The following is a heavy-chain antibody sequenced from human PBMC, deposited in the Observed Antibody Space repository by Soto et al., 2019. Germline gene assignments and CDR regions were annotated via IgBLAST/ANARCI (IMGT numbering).Heavy chain of an antibody. V-gene: IGHV3-23*01. CDR3: AKDTGPGYYYGMDA. D-gene: IGHD7-27*01. Sequence: GGSLRLSCAASGFTFSSYAMSWVRQAPGKGLEWVSAISGSGGSTYYADSVKGRFTISRDNSKNTLYLQMNSLRAEDTAVYYCAKDTGPGYYYGMDAWGQGTTVTVSS. CDR2: ISGSGGST. J-gene: IGHJ6*02. CDR1: GFTFSSYA.